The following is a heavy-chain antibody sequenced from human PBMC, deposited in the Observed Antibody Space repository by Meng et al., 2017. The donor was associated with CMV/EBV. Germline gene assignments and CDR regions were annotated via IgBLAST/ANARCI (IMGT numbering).Heavy chain of an antibody. J-gene: IGHJ4*02. CDR2: INSDGSST. Sequence: FTFSSYWRDRVRQAPGQGLVWVSRINSDGSSTSYADSVKGRFTISSDNAKNTLYLQMNSLGAEDTAVYYCARGGDVLLWFGEFRLDYWGQGTLVTVSS. CDR1: FTFSSYW. CDR3: ARGGDVLLWFGEFRLDY. D-gene: IGHD3-10*01. V-gene: IGHV3-74*01.